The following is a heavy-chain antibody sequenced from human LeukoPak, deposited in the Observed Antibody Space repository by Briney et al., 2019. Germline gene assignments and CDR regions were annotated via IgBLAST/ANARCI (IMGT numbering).Heavy chain of an antibody. J-gene: IGHJ4*02. V-gene: IGHV3-33*01. CDR2: IWYGGSNK. D-gene: IGHD3-16*01. Sequence: PGRSLRHSCAASGFTFSSYGMHWVRQAPGKGLEWVAVIWYGGSNKYYADSVKGRFTISRDNSKNKLYLQMNSLRAEDTAVYYCARDSRFAYFDYWGQGTLVTVSS. CDR1: GFTFSSYG. CDR3: ARDSRFAYFDY.